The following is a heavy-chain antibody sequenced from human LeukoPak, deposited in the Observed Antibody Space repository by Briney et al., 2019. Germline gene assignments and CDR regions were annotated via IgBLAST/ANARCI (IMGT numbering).Heavy chain of an antibody. V-gene: IGHV3-7*03. CDR3: VKGRGSGRTYWYFDL. CDR1: GFTFSSYW. CDR2: IKEDGSVK. D-gene: IGHD3-10*01. Sequence: PGGSLRLSCAASGFTFSSYWMSWVRQAPGKGLEWVANIKEDGSVKNYVDSVKGRFTISRDNAKNSLYLQMNSLRAEDMALYYCVKGRGSGRTYWYFDLWGRGTLVTVSS. J-gene: IGHJ2*01.